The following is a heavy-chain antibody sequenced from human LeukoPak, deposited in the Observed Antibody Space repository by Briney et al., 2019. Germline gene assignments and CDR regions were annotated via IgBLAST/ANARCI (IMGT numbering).Heavy chain of an antibody. V-gene: IGHV3-23*01. D-gene: IGHD6-13*01. Sequence: PGGSLRLSCAASGFTFSSYAMSWVRQAPGKGLEWVSAISGSGGSTYYADSVKGRFTISRDNSKNTLYLQMNSLRAEDTTVYYCAKVSRRVAAADYFDYWGQGTLVTVSS. CDR1: GFTFSSYA. CDR3: AKVSRRVAAADYFDY. J-gene: IGHJ4*02. CDR2: ISGSGGST.